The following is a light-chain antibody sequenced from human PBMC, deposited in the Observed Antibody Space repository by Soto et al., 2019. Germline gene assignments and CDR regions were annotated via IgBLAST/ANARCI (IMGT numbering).Light chain of an antibody. CDR1: QSVSSNH. Sequence: DILLTQSPGTLSLSPVERATLSCRASQSVSSNHLAWYQQKPGQAPRILIYGGSSRATGTPVRFSGGGSGTDFTLTISSLQSEDFAVYYCQQSNTWPRKFGKGTKVDIK. CDR3: QQSNTWPRK. V-gene: IGKV3-20*01. J-gene: IGKJ1*01. CDR2: GGS.